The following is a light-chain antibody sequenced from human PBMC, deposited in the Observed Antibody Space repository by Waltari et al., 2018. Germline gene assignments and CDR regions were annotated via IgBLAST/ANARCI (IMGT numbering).Light chain of an antibody. CDR1: QSVSSN. J-gene: IGKJ4*01. Sequence: EIVMTQSPATLSVSPVERATLSCRASQSVSSNLAWYQQKPGQDPRLLIYGASTRATGIPARFSGSGSGTEFTLTISSLQSEDFAVYYCQQYNNWPLTFGGGTKVEIK. V-gene: IGKV3-15*01. CDR2: GAS. CDR3: QQYNNWPLT.